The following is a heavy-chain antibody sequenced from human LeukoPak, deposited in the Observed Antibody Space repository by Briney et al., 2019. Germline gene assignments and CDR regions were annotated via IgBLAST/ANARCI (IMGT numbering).Heavy chain of an antibody. J-gene: IGHJ4*02. D-gene: IGHD1-26*01. CDR3: ASNSGSYRTADY. Sequence: GGSLRLSCAASGFTFDDYGMSWVRQAPGKGLEWVSGINWNGGSTGYADSVKGRFTISRDNAKNSLYLQMNSLRAEDTAVYYCASNSGSYRTADYWGQGTLVTVSS. V-gene: IGHV3-20*04. CDR2: INWNGGST. CDR1: GFTFDDYG.